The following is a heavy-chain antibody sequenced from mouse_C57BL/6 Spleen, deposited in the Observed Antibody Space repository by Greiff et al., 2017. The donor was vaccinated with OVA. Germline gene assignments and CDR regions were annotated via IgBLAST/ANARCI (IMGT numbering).Heavy chain of an antibody. J-gene: IGHJ3*01. V-gene: IGHV1-4*01. CDR2: ITPSSGYT. CDR3: ARDHHGAWFAY. CDR1: GYTFTSYT. Sequence: VQLQQSGAELARPGASVKMSCKASGYTFTSYTMHWVKQRPGPGLEWIGYITPSSGYTKYNQKFKDKATLTADKSSSTAYMQLSSLTSEDSAVYYCARDHHGAWFAYWGQGTLVTVSA.